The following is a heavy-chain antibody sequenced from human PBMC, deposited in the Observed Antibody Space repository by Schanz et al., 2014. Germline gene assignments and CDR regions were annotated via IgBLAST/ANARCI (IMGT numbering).Heavy chain of an antibody. CDR2: INPSGGST. CDR1: GYTFNNHG. J-gene: IGHJ4*02. D-gene: IGHD3-22*01. CDR3: ARVDSSGYFFDN. V-gene: IGHV1-46*02. Sequence: QVQLVQSGAEVKKPGASATVSCKASGYTFNNHGISWVRQAPGQGLEWMGIINPSGGSTSYAQKFQGRVTMTRDTSTSTVYMELSSLRSEDTAVYYCARVDSSGYFFDNWGQGTRVTVSS.